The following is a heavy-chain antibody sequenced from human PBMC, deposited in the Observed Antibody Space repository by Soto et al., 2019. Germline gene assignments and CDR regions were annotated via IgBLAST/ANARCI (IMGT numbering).Heavy chain of an antibody. CDR1: GGSISSGGYY. CDR2: IYYSGST. D-gene: IGHD3-9*01. J-gene: IGHJ4*02. Sequence: QVQLQESGPGLVKPSQTLSLTCTVSGGSISSGGYYWSWIRQHPGKGLEWIGYIYYSGSTYYNPSLKSRVTISVDTSKNQFSLKLSSVTAADTAVHYCARGEYDILTGYYTGYFDYWGQGTLVTVSS. V-gene: IGHV4-31*03. CDR3: ARGEYDILTGYYTGYFDY.